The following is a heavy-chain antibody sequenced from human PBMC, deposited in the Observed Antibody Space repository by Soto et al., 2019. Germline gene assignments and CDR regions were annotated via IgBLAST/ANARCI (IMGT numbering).Heavy chain of an antibody. CDR1: GYTFTSYA. D-gene: IGHD2-2*01. V-gene: IGHV1-3*01. Sequence: ASVKVSCKASGYTFTSYAMHWVRQAPGQRLEWMGWINAGNGNTKYSQKFQGRVTITRDTSASTAYMELSSLRSEDTAVYYCARGIVLVPVGGMPYAFDIWGQGTMVTVSS. CDR2: INAGNGNT. J-gene: IGHJ3*02. CDR3: ARGIVLVPVGGMPYAFDI.